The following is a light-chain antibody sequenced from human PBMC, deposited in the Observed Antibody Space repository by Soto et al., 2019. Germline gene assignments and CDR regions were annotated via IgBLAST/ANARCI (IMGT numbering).Light chain of an antibody. V-gene: IGKV4-1*01. Sequence: DIVMTQSPDSLAVSLGEGATINCKSSQSVLYSSNNKNYLAWFQQKPGQPPKLIIYWASTRESGVPDRISGSGSGTDFTLTISSLHAEDVAVYYCQPYYTTPLTFGGGPKVEIK. J-gene: IGKJ4*01. CDR1: QSVLYSSNNKNY. CDR3: QPYYTTPLT. CDR2: WAS.